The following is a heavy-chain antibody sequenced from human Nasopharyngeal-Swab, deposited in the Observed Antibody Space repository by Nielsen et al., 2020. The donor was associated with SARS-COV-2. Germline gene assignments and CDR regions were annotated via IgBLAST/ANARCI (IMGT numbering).Heavy chain of an antibody. J-gene: IGHJ6*03. V-gene: IGHV3-48*01. CDR3: AKSDPDITGTTWPYYMDV. CDR1: GFTFRSYS. D-gene: IGHD1-20*01. CDR2: ISRSSSTI. Sequence: GESLKISCTASGFTFRSYSLNWVRQAPGKGLEWISYISRSSSTIYYADSVKGRFTISRDNAKNSLYLQMNSLRAEDTAVYYCAKSDPDITGTTWPYYMDVWGKGTTVTVSS.